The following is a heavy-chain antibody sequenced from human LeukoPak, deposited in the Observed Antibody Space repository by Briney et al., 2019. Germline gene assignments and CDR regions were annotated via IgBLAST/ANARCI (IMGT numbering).Heavy chain of an antibody. CDR3: ARAFDP. CDR1: GGSISSYY. CDR2: IYTSGRT. V-gene: IGHV4-4*07. Sequence: PSETLSLTCTVSGGSISSYYWSWLRQPAGMGLEWIGRIYTSGRTDYNPSLKSRVTISIDTSKNQFSLNLTSVTAADTAVYYCARAFDPWGQGTLVTVSS. J-gene: IGHJ5*02.